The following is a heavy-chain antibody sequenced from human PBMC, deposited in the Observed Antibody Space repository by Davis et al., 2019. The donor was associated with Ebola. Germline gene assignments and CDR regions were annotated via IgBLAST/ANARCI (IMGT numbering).Heavy chain of an antibody. CDR1: GGSISSYY. J-gene: IGHJ3*02. Sequence: PSETLSLTCTVSGGSISSYYWSWIRQPPGKGLEWIGYIYYSGSTNYNPSLKSRVTISVDMSKNQFSLKLSSVTAADTAVYYCARGYDGSGSYYWAFDIWGQGTMVTVSS. CDR3: ARGYDGSGSYYWAFDI. V-gene: IGHV4-59*01. CDR2: IYYSGST. D-gene: IGHD1-26*01.